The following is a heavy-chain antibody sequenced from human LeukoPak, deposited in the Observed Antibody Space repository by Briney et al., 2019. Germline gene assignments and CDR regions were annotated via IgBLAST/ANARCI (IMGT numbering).Heavy chain of an antibody. J-gene: IGHJ4*02. V-gene: IGHV3-21*01. CDR2: ISSSTSYI. CDR3: ASTGYNSGWPFDY. Sequence: ETLSLTCAVYGGSFSGYYWSWIRQAPGKGLEWVSSISSSTSYIYYADSVKGRFTISKDNAKNTLYLQMNSLRAEDTAVYYCASTGYNSGWPFDYWGQGTLVTVSS. D-gene: IGHD6-19*01. CDR1: GGSFSGYY.